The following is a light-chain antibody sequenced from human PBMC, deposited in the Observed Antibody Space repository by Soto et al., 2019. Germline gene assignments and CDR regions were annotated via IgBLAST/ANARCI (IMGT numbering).Light chain of an antibody. Sequence: QSVLTQPASVSGSPGQSITISCIGTSSDVGGYNYVSWYQQHPGKAPKLMIYEVSNRPSGVSNRFSGSKSGNTASLTISGLKAEDEADYYCNSYTKSSTLNWVFGGGTKLTVL. J-gene: IGLJ3*02. CDR1: SSDVGGYNY. CDR3: NSYTKSSTLNWV. V-gene: IGLV2-14*01. CDR2: EVS.